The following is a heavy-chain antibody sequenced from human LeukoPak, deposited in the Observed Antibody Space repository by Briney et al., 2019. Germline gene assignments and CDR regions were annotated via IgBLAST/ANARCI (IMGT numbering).Heavy chain of an antibody. V-gene: IGHV3-7*01. Sequence: GGSLRLSCAASGFTFSSYWMSWVRQAPGKGLEWVANIKQDGSEKYYVDSVKGRFTISRDNAKNSLYLQMNSLRAEDTAVYYCARWKDIVVVPTRSYMDVWGKGTTVTISS. J-gene: IGHJ6*03. CDR3: ARWKDIVVVPTRSYMDV. CDR2: IKQDGSEK. D-gene: IGHD2-2*01. CDR1: GFTFSSYW.